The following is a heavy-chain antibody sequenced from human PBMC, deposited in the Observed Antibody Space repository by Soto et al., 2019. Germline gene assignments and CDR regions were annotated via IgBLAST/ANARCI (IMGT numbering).Heavy chain of an antibody. CDR3: ARAQGPSDY. CDR1: GYSISSGYY. J-gene: IGHJ4*02. CDR2: IYHSGST. Sequence: PSETLSLTCAVSGYSISSGYYWGWIRQPPGKGLEWIGSIYHSGSTYYNPSLKSRVTISVDTSKNQFSLKLSSVTAADTAVYYCARAQGPSDYWGQGTLVNVSS. V-gene: IGHV4-38-2*01.